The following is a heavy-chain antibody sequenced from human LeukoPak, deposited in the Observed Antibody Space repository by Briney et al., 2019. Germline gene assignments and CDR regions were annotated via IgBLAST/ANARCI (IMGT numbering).Heavy chain of an antibody. D-gene: IGHD3-22*01. CDR3: ARTGYSSDYNPSLIDP. V-gene: IGHV3-21*01. J-gene: IGHJ5*02. CDR1: GFTFSSYS. Sequence: IPGGSLRLSCAASGFTFSSYSMTWVRQAPGKGLEWVSCISSSSSSRYIFYADSVKGRFTISRDNAKNSLYLQMNSLRVEDTAVYYCARTGYSSDYNPSLIDPWGQGTLVTVSS. CDR2: ISSSSSSRYI.